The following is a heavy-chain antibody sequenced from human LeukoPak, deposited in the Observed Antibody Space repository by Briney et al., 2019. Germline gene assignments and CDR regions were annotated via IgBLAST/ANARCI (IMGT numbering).Heavy chain of an antibody. CDR1: GFTFSSYA. V-gene: IGHV3-23*01. CDR2: ISGSGGST. D-gene: IGHD2-2*01. CDR3: ARGYCSTTSCSFYYNYYYMDV. Sequence: GGSLRLSCAASGFTFSSYAMSWVRQAPGKELEWVSAISGSGGSTYYVDSVKGRFTMSRDNSKNTLYLQMNSLRAEDTAVYYCARGYCSTTSCSFYYNYYYMDVWGKGTTVTVSS. J-gene: IGHJ6*03.